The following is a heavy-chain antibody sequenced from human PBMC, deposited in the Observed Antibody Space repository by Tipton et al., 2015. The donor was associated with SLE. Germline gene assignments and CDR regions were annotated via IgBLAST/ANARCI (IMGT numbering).Heavy chain of an antibody. CDR1: GYSFTSQD. D-gene: IGHD3-16*02. V-gene: IGHV1-8*01. Sequence: QLVQSGPEVKKPGASVKVSCKASGYSFTSQDINWVRQATGQGLEWMGWMNPNSGNTGYAQKFQGRVTMTRDTSISTAYMELTSLISSDTAVYYCARRREDFMWGNYRYDYYVMGVWGHGTPVSVSS. CDR2: MNPNSGNT. J-gene: IGHJ6*02. CDR3: ARRREDFMWGNYRYDYYVMGV.